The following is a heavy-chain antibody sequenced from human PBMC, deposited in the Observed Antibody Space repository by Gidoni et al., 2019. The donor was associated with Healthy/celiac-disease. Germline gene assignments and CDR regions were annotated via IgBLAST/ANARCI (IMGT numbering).Heavy chain of an antibody. CDR3: TTEDGVSAL. J-gene: IGHJ4*02. CDR1: GFTFSNAW. CDR2: ITSKTDGEKT. D-gene: IGHD6-13*01. Sequence: EVQLVESGGGLVKPGGSLRLSCAASGFTFSNAWMSWVRQAPGKGLEWVGLITSKTDGEKTDYAAPVKGRCTISRDDSKNTLYLQMNSLKTEDTAVYYCTTEDGVSALWGQGTLVTVSS. V-gene: IGHV3-15*01.